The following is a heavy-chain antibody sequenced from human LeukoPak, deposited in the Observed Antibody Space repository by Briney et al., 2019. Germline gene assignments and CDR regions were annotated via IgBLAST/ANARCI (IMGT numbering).Heavy chain of an antibody. CDR2: ISGSGGST. D-gene: IGHD5-12*01. CDR3: AKDRVQWLRIGLWDY. V-gene: IGHV3-23*01. J-gene: IGHJ4*02. CDR1: GFTFSSYA. Sequence: GGSLRLSCAASGFTFSSYAMSWVRQAPGKGLEWVSSISGSGGSTYYADSVKGRFTISRDNSKNTLYLQMNSLRAEDTAVYYCAKDRVQWLRIGLWDYWGQGTLVTVSS.